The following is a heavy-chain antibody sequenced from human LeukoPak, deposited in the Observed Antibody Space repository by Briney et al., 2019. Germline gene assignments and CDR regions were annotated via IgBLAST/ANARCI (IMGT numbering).Heavy chain of an antibody. CDR2: ISAYNGNT. J-gene: IGHJ4*02. CDR3: ARDQGFGYYDHVWGSYRLYYFDY. Sequence: ASVKVSCKASGYTFTSYGISWVRQAPGQGLEWMGWISAYNGNTNYAQKLQGRVTMTTDTSTSTAYMELRSLRSDDTAVYYCARDQGFGYYDHVWGSYRLYYFDYWGQGTLVTVSS. CDR1: GYTFTSYG. D-gene: IGHD3-16*02. V-gene: IGHV1-18*04.